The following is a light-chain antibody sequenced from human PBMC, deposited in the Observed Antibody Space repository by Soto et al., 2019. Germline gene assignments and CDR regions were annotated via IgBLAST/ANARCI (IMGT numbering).Light chain of an antibody. CDR1: QSVSNN. CDR3: QQYNNWWT. J-gene: IGKJ1*01. CDR2: GAS. V-gene: IGKV3-15*01. Sequence: EIVMTQSPATLSASPGKRATLSCRASQSVSNNLAWYHQKPGQAPRLLIYGASTRATGIPARFSGSGSGTEFTLTISSLQPEDFAVYYCQQYNNWWTFGQGTKVEIK.